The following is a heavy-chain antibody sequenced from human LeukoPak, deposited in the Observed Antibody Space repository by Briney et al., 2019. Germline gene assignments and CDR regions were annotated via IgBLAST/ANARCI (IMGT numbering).Heavy chain of an antibody. D-gene: IGHD2-2*03. J-gene: IGHJ1*01. V-gene: IGHV1-2*02. CDR3: ARDAGYCSSTSCYPEYFQH. CDR2: INPNSGGT. CDR1: GYTFTGYY. Sequence: GASVKVSCKASGYTFTGYYMHWVRQAPGQGLEWMGWINPNSGGTNYAQKFQGRVTMTRDTSISTAYMALSRLRSDDTAVYYCARDAGYCSSTSCYPEYFQHWGQGTLVTVSS.